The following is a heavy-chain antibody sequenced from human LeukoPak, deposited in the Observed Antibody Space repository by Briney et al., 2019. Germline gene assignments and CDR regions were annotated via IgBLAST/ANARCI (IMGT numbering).Heavy chain of an antibody. CDR3: ARQGPSTYFDY. J-gene: IGHJ4*02. V-gene: IGHV4-31*03. CDR1: GGSISSGGYY. D-gene: IGHD2/OR15-2a*01. Sequence: PSETLSLTCTVSGGSISSGGYYWSWIRQHPGKGLEWIGYIYYSGSTYYNPSLKSRVTVSVDTSKNQFSLRLSSVTAADTAVYYCARQGPSTYFDYWGQGTLVTVSS. CDR2: IYYSGST.